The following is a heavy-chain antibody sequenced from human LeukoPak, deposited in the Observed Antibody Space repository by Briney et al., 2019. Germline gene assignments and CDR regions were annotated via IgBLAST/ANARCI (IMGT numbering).Heavy chain of an antibody. D-gene: IGHD6-19*01. CDR1: GGSFSGYY. V-gene: IGHV4-34*01. J-gene: IGHJ3*02. Sequence: SETLSLTCAVYGGSFSGYYWSWIRQPPGKGLEWIGEINHSGSTNYNPSLKSRVTISVDTSKNQFSLKLSSVTAADTAVYYCASLYSSGWYWGAFDIWGQGTMVTVSS. CDR3: ASLYSSGWYWGAFDI. CDR2: INHSGST.